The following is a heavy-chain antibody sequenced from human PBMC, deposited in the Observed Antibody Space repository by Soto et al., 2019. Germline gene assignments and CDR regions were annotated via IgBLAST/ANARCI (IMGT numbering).Heavy chain of an antibody. CDR1: GYTFTSYG. Sequence: QVQLVQSGPEVKKPGASVKVSCKTSGYTFTSYGLAWVRQAPGQGLEWMGWISTSKGNTNYAQKFQGRVTMTTDTSTSTAYMELRSLRSDDTAVYYCATRSPAFDFWGQGTLVTVSS. CDR2: ISTSKGNT. CDR3: ATRSPAFDF. V-gene: IGHV1-18*01. J-gene: IGHJ4*02.